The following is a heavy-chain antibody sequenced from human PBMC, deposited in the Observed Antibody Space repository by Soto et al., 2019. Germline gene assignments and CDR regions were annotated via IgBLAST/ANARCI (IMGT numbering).Heavy chain of an antibody. CDR3: ARAGRLLHPFDY. Sequence: SETLSLTCTVSGGSVSSGDYYWSWIRQPPGKGLEWIGYIYYSGSTYYNPSLKGRVTISVDTSKNQFSLKLSSVTAADTAVYYCARAGRLLHPFDYWGQGTLVTVSS. CDR1: GGSVSSGDYY. CDR2: IYYSGST. J-gene: IGHJ4*02. V-gene: IGHV4-30-4*01. D-gene: IGHD3-3*01.